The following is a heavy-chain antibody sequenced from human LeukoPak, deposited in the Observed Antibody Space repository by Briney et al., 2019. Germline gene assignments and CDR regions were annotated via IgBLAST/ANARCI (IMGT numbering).Heavy chain of an antibody. V-gene: IGHV3-74*01. J-gene: IGHJ6*02. CDR3: ARESSGRGMDV. CDR2: INSDGSST. D-gene: IGHD6-19*01. CDR1: GXTFNNYW. Sequence: GGSLRLSCAASGXTFNNYWMHWVRHAPGKGLMWVSRINSDGSSTSYADSVKGRFTISRDNAKNTLYLQMNSLRAEDTAVYYCARESSGRGMDVWGQGTTVTVSS.